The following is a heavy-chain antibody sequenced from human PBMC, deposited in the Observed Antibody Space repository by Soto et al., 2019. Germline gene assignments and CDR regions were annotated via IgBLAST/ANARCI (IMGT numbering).Heavy chain of an antibody. Sequence: GYSFTSYWIGWVRQMPGKGLEWMGIIYPGDSDTRYSPSFQGQVTISADKSISTAYLQWSSLKATDTAMYYCARHGVEDSKYFQHWGQGTLVTVSS. CDR3: ARHGVEDSKYFQH. D-gene: IGHD3-16*01. CDR1: GYSFTSYW. CDR2: IYPGDSDT. J-gene: IGHJ1*01. V-gene: IGHV5-51*01.